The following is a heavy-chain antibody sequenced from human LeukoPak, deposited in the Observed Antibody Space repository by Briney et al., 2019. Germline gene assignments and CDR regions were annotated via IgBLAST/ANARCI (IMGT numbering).Heavy chain of an antibody. V-gene: IGHV6-1*01. CDR3: TRGGSSSLDY. D-gene: IGHD6-13*01. Sequence: SQTLSLTCAISGDSVSSNSAAWSWIRQSPSRGLEWLGRTHYRSKWFYNYAVSVKSRITISPDTSKNQFSLHLNSVTPEDTAVYYCTRGGSSSLDYWGQGTLVTVSS. J-gene: IGHJ4*02. CDR2: THYRSKWFY. CDR1: GDSVSSNSAA.